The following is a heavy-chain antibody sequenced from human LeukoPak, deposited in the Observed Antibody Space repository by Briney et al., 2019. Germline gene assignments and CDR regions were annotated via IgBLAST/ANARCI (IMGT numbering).Heavy chain of an antibody. CDR2: IWYDGSNK. CDR3: ARGRDYGDYGG. V-gene: IGHV3-33*01. D-gene: IGHD4-17*01. Sequence: GGSLRLSCAASGFTFSSYGMHWVRQAPGKGLEWVAVIWYDGSNKYYADSVKGRFTISRDDSKNTLYLQMNSPRAEDTAVYYCARGRDYGDYGGWGQGTMVTVSS. CDR1: GFTFSSYG. J-gene: IGHJ3*01.